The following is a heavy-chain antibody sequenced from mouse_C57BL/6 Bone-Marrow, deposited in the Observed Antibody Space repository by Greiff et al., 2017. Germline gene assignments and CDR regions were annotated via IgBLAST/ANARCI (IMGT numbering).Heavy chain of an antibody. J-gene: IGHJ3*01. CDR3: ARVDYYGSPGAY. Sequence: EVQLQQSGPELVRPGASVKISCKASGYSFTDYNMNWVKQSNGKSLEWIGVINPNYGTTSYNQKFKGKATLTVDQSSSTAYMQLNSLTTEDSAVDYCARVDYYGSPGAYWGQGTLVTVSA. CDR2: INPNYGTT. CDR1: GYSFTDYN. D-gene: IGHD1-1*01. V-gene: IGHV1-39*01.